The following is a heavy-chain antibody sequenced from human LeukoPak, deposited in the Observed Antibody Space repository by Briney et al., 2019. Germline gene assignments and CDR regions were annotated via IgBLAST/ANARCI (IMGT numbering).Heavy chain of an antibody. V-gene: IGHV3-11*01. CDR1: GFTFSDYY. CDR2: ISSSGSTI. Sequence: PGVSLRLSCAASGFTFSDYYMSWIRQAPGKGLEWVSYISSSGSTIYYADSVKGRFTISRDNAKNSLYLQMNSLRAEDTAVYYCARGIAAAGVPPFDPWGQGTLVTVSS. D-gene: IGHD6-13*01. J-gene: IGHJ5*02. CDR3: ARGIAAAGVPPFDP.